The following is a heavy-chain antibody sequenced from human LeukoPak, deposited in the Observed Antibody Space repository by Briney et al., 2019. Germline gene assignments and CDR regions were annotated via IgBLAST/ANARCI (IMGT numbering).Heavy chain of an antibody. Sequence: SETLSLTCAVYGGSFSGYSWNWIRQPPVKGLEWIGEINHSGGTNYNPSLKSRVTISVDRSKNQFSLKLSSVTAADTAVYYCARDAIGDGYNYAFDIWGQGTMVTVSS. CDR3: ARDAIGDGYNYAFDI. CDR1: GGSFSGYS. CDR2: INHSGGT. V-gene: IGHV4-34*01. J-gene: IGHJ3*02. D-gene: IGHD5-24*01.